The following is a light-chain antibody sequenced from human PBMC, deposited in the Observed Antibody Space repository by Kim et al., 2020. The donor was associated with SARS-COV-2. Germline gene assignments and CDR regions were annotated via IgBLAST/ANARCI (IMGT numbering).Light chain of an antibody. CDR2: DAS. CDR3: QQRSNWYT. CDR1: QSVSSY. V-gene: IGKV3-11*01. J-gene: IGKJ2*01. Sequence: LSLSPGERATLSCMASQSVSSYLAWYQHKPGQAPRLLIYDASNRATGIPARFSGSGSGTDFTLTISSLEPEDVAVYYCQQRSNWYTFGQGTKLEI.